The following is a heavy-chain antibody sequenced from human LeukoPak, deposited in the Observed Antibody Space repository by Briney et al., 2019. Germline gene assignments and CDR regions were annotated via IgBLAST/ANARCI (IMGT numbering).Heavy chain of an antibody. Sequence: SVKVSCKASGGTFSSYAISWVRQAPGQGLEWMGGIIPIFGTANYAQKFQGRVTITTDESTSTAYMELSSLRSEDTAVYYCASYYDSSGAPFDYWGQGTLATVSS. J-gene: IGHJ4*02. CDR3: ASYYDSSGAPFDY. CDR2: IIPIFGTA. CDR1: GGTFSSYA. V-gene: IGHV1-69*05. D-gene: IGHD3-22*01.